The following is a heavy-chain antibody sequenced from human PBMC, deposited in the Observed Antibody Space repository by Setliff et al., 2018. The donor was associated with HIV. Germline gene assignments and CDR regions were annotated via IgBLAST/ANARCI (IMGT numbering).Heavy chain of an antibody. J-gene: IGHJ3*02. CDR1: GGSISSYY. D-gene: IGHD6-13*01. Sequence: NPSETLSLTCTVSGGSISSYYWSWIRQPPGKGLEWIGYIYYSGSTNYNPSLKSRVTISVDTSKNQFSLKLSSVTAADTAVYYCARGMLRSSWYAHHDAFDIWGQGTMVTVSS. CDR2: IYYSGST. CDR3: ARGMLRSSWYAHHDAFDI. V-gene: IGHV4-59*01.